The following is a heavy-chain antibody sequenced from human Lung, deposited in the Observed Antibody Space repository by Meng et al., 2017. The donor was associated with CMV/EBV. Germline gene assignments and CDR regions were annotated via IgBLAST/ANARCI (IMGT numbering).Heavy chain of an antibody. CDR1: GFTFSSFA. CDR2: VSSSCGTT. Sequence: GESLKISCAASGFTFSSFAMSWVRQAPGRGLEWVSGVSSSCGTTSYADSVKGRFIISRDNSRNTVYLQMNSLRAEDTAIYYCAKPPAYYSSWGQGTLVTVSS. CDR3: AKPPAYYSS. J-gene: IGHJ5*02. D-gene: IGHD3-16*01. V-gene: IGHV3-23*01.